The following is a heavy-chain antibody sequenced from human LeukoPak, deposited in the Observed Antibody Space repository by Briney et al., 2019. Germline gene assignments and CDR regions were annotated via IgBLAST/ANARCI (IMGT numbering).Heavy chain of an antibody. CDR2: ISSSSSYI. J-gene: IGHJ6*03. V-gene: IGHV3-21*01. CDR3: ARDGGSSRPVSYYYYYMDV. Sequence: GGSLRLSCAATGFTFSRYSMNWVRQAPGKGLEWVSSISSSSSYIYYADSVKGRFTISRDNAKNSLYLQMNSLRAEDTAVYYCARDGGSSRPVSYYYYYMDVWGKGTTVTVSS. CDR1: GFTFSRYS. D-gene: IGHD6-13*01.